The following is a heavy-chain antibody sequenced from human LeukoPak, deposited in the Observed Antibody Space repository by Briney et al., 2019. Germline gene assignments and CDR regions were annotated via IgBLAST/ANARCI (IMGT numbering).Heavy chain of an antibody. CDR1: GFTFSTYN. CDR3: ARGPTMYGMDV. Sequence: GGSLRLSCSASGFTFSTYNMNWVRQAPGKGLEWVSVIYSGGSTYYADSVKGRFTISRDNSKNTLYLQMNSLRAEDTAIYYCARGPTMYGMDVWGQGTTVTVSS. V-gene: IGHV3-53*01. CDR2: IYSGGST. J-gene: IGHJ6*02.